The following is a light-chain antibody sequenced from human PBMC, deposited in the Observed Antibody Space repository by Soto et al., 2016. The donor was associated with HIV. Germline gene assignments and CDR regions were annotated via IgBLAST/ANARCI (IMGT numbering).Light chain of an antibody. CDR1: QSVSNW. J-gene: IGKJ2*01. Sequence: DIQMTQSPSSLSASVGDRVTITCRASQSVSNWLAWYQQRPGKAPKLLIYKVSHLETGVPSRFSGAGSGTEFSLTINGLQPEDLAIYYCQHLGTFAQGT. CDR2: KVS. V-gene: IGKV1-5*03. CDR3: QHLGT.